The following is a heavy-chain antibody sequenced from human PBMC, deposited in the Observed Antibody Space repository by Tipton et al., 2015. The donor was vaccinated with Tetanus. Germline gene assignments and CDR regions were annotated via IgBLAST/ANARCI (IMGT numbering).Heavy chain of an antibody. CDR3: ARTTRRWLHPDY. V-gene: IGHV4-39*07. CDR1: GSSITSTTHY. CDR2: IYYSGST. D-gene: IGHD5-24*01. J-gene: IGHJ4*02. Sequence: TLSLTCTVSGSSITSTTHYWGWIRQAPGKGLEWIGIIYYSGSTYYNASLRSRVTISVDTSKNQFSLQLSSVTAADTAVYYCARTTRRWLHPDYWGQGTLVTVSS.